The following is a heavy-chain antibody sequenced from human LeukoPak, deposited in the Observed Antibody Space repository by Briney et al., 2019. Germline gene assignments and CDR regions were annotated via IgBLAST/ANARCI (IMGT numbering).Heavy chain of an antibody. J-gene: IGHJ4*02. CDR3: AKTLVGATSGPDYYFVS. V-gene: IGHV3-23*01. D-gene: IGHD1-26*01. CDR1: GFTFINYA. CDR2: ISGSGSST. Sequence: AGGPLRLSCAASGFTFINYAMTWVRQAPGKGLEWVSAISGSGSSTYYPDSVKGRFSISRDNSKNTLYLQISSLRAEDTAVYYCAKTLVGATSGPDYYFVSWGQGTPVTVSS.